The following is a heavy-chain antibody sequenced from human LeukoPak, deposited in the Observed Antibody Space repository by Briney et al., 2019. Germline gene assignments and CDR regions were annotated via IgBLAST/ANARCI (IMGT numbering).Heavy chain of an antibody. CDR3: VSSSWSRGLAWSLDV. CDR2: IDWNSASL. Sequence: GRSLRLSCAASGFTFDDYAMHWVRQAPGKGLEWVSGIDWNSASLGYADPVKGRFTISRDNTKKSLYLQMNSLRAEDTALYYCVSSSWSRGLAWSLDVWGQGTTVTVSS. D-gene: IGHD6-13*01. J-gene: IGHJ6*02. V-gene: IGHV3-9*01. CDR1: GFTFDDYA.